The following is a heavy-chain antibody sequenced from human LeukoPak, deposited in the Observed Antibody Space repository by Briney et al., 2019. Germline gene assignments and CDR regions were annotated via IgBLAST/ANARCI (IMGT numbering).Heavy chain of an antibody. Sequence: SETLSLTCTVSGGSISSSSYYWSWIRQPPGKGLEWIGYIYYSGSTNYNPSLKSRVTISVDTSKNQFSLKLSSVTAADTAVYYCARAPSWYSTYWYFDLWGRGTLVTVSS. CDR3: ARAPSWYSTYWYFDL. CDR1: GGSISSSSYY. J-gene: IGHJ2*01. CDR2: IYYSGST. D-gene: IGHD6-13*01. V-gene: IGHV4-61*01.